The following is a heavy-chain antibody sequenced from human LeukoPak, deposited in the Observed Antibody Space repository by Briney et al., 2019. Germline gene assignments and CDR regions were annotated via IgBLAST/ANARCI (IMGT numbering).Heavy chain of an antibody. J-gene: IGHJ6*02. CDR1: GGSFSGYY. D-gene: IGHD3-3*01. V-gene: IGHV4-34*01. CDR2: INHSGST. CDR3: ARGERIQRRPITTRRPEDPYYYYGMDV. Sequence: SETLSLTCAVYGGSFSGYYWSWIRQPPGKGLEWIGEINHSGSTNYNPSLKSRVTISVDTSKNQFSLKPSSVTAADTAVYYCARGERIQRRPITTRRPEDPYYYYGMDVWGQGTTVTVSS.